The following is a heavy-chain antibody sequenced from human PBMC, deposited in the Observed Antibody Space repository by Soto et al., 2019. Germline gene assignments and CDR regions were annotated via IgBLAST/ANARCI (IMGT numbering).Heavy chain of an antibody. CDR3: ARYSNNWFQTEGMDV. V-gene: IGHV4-4*07. D-gene: IGHD6-13*01. CDR1: VDSITTYY. Sequence: SETLSLTCTVSVDSITTYYWSWIRQPAGKGLEWIGRIDASGNTNYNPSLNSRVTMSIDASKKQFSLKLTSVTAADTAIYYCARYSNNWFQTEGMDVWGQGTTVTVSS. J-gene: IGHJ6*02. CDR2: IDASGNT.